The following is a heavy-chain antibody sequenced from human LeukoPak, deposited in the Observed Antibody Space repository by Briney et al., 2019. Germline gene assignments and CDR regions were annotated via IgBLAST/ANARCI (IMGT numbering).Heavy chain of an antibody. CDR2: ISGSGGST. CDR1: GFTFSSYA. J-gene: IGHJ4*02. Sequence: PGGSLRLSCAASGFTFSSYAMSWVRQAPGKGLEWVSAISGSGGSTYYADSVKGRFTISRDNSKNTLYLQMNSLRAEDTAVCYCAKGFYGSGSYIPQFDYWGQGTLVTVSS. V-gene: IGHV3-23*01. CDR3: AKGFYGSGSYIPQFDY. D-gene: IGHD3-10*01.